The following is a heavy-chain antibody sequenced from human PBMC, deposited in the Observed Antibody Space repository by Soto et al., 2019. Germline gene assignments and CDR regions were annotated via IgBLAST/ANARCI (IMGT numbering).Heavy chain of an antibody. Sequence: SXTLSLTCATSGDSVSSYXXXXXWIRQSPSGGLEWLGRTYYRSRFFSDYAESVKSRIIINPDTSKNQFSLQLKSVTPEDTAVYYCVRDRXSRSGWFDPWGXGTXVTVSS. V-gene: IGHV6-1*01. J-gene: IGHJ5*02. CDR1: GDSVSSYXXX. D-gene: IGHD3-10*01. CDR2: TYYRSRFFS. CDR3: VRDRXSRSGWFDP.